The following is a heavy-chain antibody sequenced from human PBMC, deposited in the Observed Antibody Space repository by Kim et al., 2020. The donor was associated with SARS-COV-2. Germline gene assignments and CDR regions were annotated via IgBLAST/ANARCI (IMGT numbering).Heavy chain of an antibody. V-gene: IGHV3-23*01. CDR3: AKDNLLLDTAMVTGWFDP. CDR1: GFTFSSYA. J-gene: IGHJ5*02. CDR2: ISGSGGST. D-gene: IGHD5-18*01. Sequence: GGSLRLSCAASGFTFSSYAMSWVRQAPGKGLEWVSAISGSGGSTYYADSVKGRFTISRDNSKNTLYLQMNSLRAEDTAVYYCAKDNLLLDTAMVTGWFDPWGQGTLVTVSS.